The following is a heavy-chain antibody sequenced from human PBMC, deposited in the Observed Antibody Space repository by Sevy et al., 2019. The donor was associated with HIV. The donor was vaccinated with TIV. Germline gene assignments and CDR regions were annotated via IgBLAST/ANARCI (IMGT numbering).Heavy chain of an antibody. D-gene: IGHD3-22*01. V-gene: IGHV3-23*01. J-gene: IGHJ4*02. CDR3: AKDVREYYYDSSGYYPTTNDY. CDR1: GFTFSSYA. CDR2: FSGSGGST. Sequence: GGSLRLSCAASGFTFSSYAMSWVRQAPGKGLEWVSAFSGSGGSTYYADSVKGRFTISRDNSKNTLYLQMNSLRAEDTAVYYCAKDVREYYYDSSGYYPTTNDYWGQGTLVTVSS.